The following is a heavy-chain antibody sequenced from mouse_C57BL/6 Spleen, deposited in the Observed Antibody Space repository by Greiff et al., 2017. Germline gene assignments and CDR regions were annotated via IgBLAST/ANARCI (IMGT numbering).Heavy chain of an antibody. Sequence: QVQLKQSGAELMKPGASVKLSCKATGYTFTGYWIEWVKQRPGHGLEWIGEILPGSGSTNYNEKFKGKATFTADTSSNTAYMQLSSLTTEDSAIDYCARGEEENYYGSRPFDDWGQGTTLTVSS. CDR1: GYTFTGYW. D-gene: IGHD1-1*01. V-gene: IGHV1-9*01. J-gene: IGHJ2*01. CDR2: ILPGSGST. CDR3: ARGEEENYYGSRPFDD.